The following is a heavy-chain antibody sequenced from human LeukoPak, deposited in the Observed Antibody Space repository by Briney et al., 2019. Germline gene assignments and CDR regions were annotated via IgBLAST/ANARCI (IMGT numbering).Heavy chain of an antibody. CDR1: GGSFSGYY. J-gene: IGHJ5*02. D-gene: IGHD6-6*01. CDR3: ARVRQLAGGRWFDP. Sequence: SETLSLTCAVYGGSFSGYYWSWIRQHPGKGLEWIGYIYYSGSTYYNPSLKSRVTISVDTSKNQFSLKLSSVTAADTAVYYCARVRQLAGGRWFDPWGQGTLVTVS. V-gene: IGHV4-31*11. CDR2: IYYSGST.